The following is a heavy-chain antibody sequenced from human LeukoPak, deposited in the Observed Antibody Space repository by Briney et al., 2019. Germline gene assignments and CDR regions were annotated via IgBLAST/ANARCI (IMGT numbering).Heavy chain of an antibody. J-gene: IGHJ4*02. D-gene: IGHD5-18*01. CDR1: GYTFTGYY. Sequence: ASVKVSCKASGYTFTGYYMHWVRQAPGQGLEWMGWINPNSGGTNYAQEFRDKITMTRDTSISTAYIELSRLISDDTAVYYCARGGRSGYRYFDYWGQGTLVTVSS. V-gene: IGHV1-2*02. CDR3: ARGGRSGYRYFDY. CDR2: INPNSGGT.